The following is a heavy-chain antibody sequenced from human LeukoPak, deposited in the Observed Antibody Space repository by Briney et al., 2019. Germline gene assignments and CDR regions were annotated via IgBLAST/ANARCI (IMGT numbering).Heavy chain of an antibody. D-gene: IGHD6-13*01. CDR3: AKFPDSSSWYLFGYYYGMDV. CDR2: ISGSGGST. V-gene: IGHV3-23*01. Sequence: GGSLRLSCAASGFTFSSYAMSWVRQAPGKGLEWVSAISGSGGSTYYADSVKGRFTISRDNSKNTLYLQMNSLRAEDTAVYYCAKFPDSSSWYLFGYYYGMDVWGQGTTVTVPS. J-gene: IGHJ6*02. CDR1: GFTFSSYA.